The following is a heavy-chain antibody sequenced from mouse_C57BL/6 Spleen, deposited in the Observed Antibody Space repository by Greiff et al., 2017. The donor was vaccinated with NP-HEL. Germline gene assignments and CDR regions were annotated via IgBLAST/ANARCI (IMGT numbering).Heavy chain of an antibody. D-gene: IGHD1-1*01. CDR1: GYTFTSYT. V-gene: IGHV1-4*01. CDR3: AKLLDGDY. Sequence: LVESGAELARPGASVKMSCKASGYTFTSYTMHWVKQRPGQGLEWIGYINPSSGYTKYNQKFKDKATLTADKSSSTAYMQLSSLTSEDSAVYYCAKLLDGDYWGQGTSVTVSS. CDR2: INPSSGYT. J-gene: IGHJ4*01.